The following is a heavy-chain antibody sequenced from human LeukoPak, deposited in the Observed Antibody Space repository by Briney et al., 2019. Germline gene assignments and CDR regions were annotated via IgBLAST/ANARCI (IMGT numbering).Heavy chain of an antibody. J-gene: IGHJ4*02. CDR1: GFTFSSYA. CDR3: ARAGYYGSGSYSHFDY. V-gene: IGHV3-30-3*01. CDR2: ISYDGSNK. Sequence: GGSLRLSCAASGFTFSSYAMHWVRQAPGKGLEWVAVISYDGSNKYYADSVKGRFTISRDNSKNTLYLQMNSLRAEDTAVYYCARAGYYGSGSYSHFDYWGQGTLVTVSS. D-gene: IGHD3-10*01.